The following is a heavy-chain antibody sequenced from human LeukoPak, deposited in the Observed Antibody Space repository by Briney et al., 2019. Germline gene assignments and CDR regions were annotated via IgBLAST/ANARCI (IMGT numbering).Heavy chain of an antibody. CDR3: ARAVSYDSSGYYRGGYFDY. V-gene: IGHV3-7*01. CDR2: IKQDGSEK. D-gene: IGHD3-22*01. CDR1: GFTFSSYW. Sequence: GGSLRLSCAASGFTFSSYWMSWVRRAPGKGLEWVANIKQDGSEKYYVDSVKGRFTISRDNAKNSLYLQMNSLRAEDTAVYYCARAVSYDSSGYYRGGYFDYWGQGTLVTVSS. J-gene: IGHJ4*02.